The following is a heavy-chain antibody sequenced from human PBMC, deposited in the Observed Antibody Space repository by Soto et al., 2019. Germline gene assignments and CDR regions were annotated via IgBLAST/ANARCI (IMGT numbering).Heavy chain of an antibody. D-gene: IGHD2-21*01. CDR1: GDSVSSNSAA. J-gene: IGHJ4*02. Sequence: PSQTLSLTCAISGDSVSSNSAAWNWIRQSPSRGLEWLGRTYYRSKWYNDYAVSVKSRTTINPDTSKNQFSLQLNSVTPEDTAVYHGARYHMAVVGLDYGGQGPLVTASS. CDR2: TYYRSKWYN. V-gene: IGHV6-1*01. CDR3: ARYHMAVVGLDY.